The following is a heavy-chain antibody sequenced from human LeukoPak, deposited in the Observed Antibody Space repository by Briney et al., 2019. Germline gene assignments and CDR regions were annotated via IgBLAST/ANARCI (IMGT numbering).Heavy chain of an antibody. D-gene: IGHD2-2*01. CDR3: ARDGGEVVVPASMSYFDY. Sequence: SGGSLRLSCAASGFTFSTYSMNWVRQAPGKGLEWVSSISSSSSYIYYADSVKGRFTISRDNAKNSLYLQMNSLRAEDTAVYYCARDGGEVVVPASMSYFDYWGQGTLVTVSS. J-gene: IGHJ4*02. CDR2: ISSSSSYI. CDR1: GFTFSTYS. V-gene: IGHV3-21*01.